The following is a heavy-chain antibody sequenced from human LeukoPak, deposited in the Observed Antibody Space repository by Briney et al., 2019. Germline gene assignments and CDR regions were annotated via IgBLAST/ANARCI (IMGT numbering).Heavy chain of an antibody. CDR3: ARVDTAMVIDY. CDR2: IIPILGIA. Sequence: SVKVSCKASGGTFSSYAISWVRQAAGQGLEWMGRIIPILGIANYAQKFQGRVTITADKSTSTAYMELSSLRSEDTAVYYCARVDTAMVIDYWGQGTLVTVSS. V-gene: IGHV1-69*04. D-gene: IGHD5-18*01. CDR1: GGTFSSYA. J-gene: IGHJ4*02.